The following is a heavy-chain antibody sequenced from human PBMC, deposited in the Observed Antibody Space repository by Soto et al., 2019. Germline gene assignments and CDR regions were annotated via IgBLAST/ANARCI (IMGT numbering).Heavy chain of an antibody. V-gene: IGHV3-48*02. D-gene: IGHD2-21*02. J-gene: IGHJ4*02. CDR2: ISSNSDKA. CDR3: ARLPKGSLVTA. CDR1: GFRFSEHS. Sequence: VVLVESGGGLVSPGGSLRLSCVASGFRFSEHSMNWVRQAPGKGLQWISYISSNSDKAYYADSVKGRFTVSRDNAKNALFLQMNSLRDDDTATYYCARLPKGSLVTAWGQGARVTVSS.